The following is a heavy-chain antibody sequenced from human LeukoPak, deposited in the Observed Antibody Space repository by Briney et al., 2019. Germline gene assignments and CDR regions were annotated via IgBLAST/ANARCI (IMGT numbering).Heavy chain of an antibody. CDR3: AKSSYYYYSGMDV. V-gene: IGHV4-39*01. Sequence: SETLSLTCTVSGGSISSNSYYWGWLRQPPGKGQEWIGSISYSGNTYYNPSLKSRLTISVDTSKNQFSLKLSSVTAADTAVYYCAKSSYYYYSGMDVWGQGTTVTVSS. CDR1: GGSISSNSYY. J-gene: IGHJ6*02. CDR2: ISYSGNT.